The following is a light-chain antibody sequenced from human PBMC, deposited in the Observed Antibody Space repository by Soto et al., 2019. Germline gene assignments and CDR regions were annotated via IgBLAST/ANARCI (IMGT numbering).Light chain of an antibody. CDR2: ENN. CDR3: QSYDSSLSAHV. Sequence: QSVLTQPPSVSEAPGQRVTISCTGSSSTIGAGYEAHWYQQVPGTAPKLLIYENNNRPSGVPDRFSGSKSGTSASLAITGLQAEDEAESYCQSYDSSLSAHVFGTGTKLTVL. CDR1: SSTIGAGYE. V-gene: IGLV1-40*01. J-gene: IGLJ1*01.